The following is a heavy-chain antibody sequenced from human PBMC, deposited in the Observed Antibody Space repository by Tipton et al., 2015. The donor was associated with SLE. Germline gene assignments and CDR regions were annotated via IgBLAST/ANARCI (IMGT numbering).Heavy chain of an antibody. J-gene: IGHJ4*02. CDR3: VRGSYGDPDY. CDR1: GFNVRTNY. D-gene: IGHD4-17*01. CDR2: LYNGDAT. V-gene: IGHV3-53*01. Sequence: SLRLSCAPSGFNVRTNYMNWVRQAPGKGLEWVSILYNGDATYYADSVKGRFVVSRDDSKNALDLQMNNLRAEDTAVYYCVRGSYGDPDYWGQGTLVTVSS.